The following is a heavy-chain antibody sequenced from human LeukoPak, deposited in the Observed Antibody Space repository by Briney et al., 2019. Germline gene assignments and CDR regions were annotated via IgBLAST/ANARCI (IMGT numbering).Heavy chain of an antibody. CDR1: GGSISSYY. Sequence: PSETLSLTCTVSGGSISSYYWSWIRQPPGKGLEWIGYIYYSGSTNYNPSLKSRVTISVDTSKNQFSLKLSSVTAADTAVYYCARGAVAGTSFIDYWGQGTLVNVSS. J-gene: IGHJ4*02. D-gene: IGHD6-19*01. CDR2: IYYSGST. V-gene: IGHV4-59*01. CDR3: ARGAVAGTSFIDY.